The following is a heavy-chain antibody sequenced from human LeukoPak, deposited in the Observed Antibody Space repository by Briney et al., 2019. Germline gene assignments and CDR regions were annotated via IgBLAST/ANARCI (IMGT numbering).Heavy chain of an antibody. V-gene: IGHV1-8*01. Sequence: ASVRVSCKASGYTFTSYDINWVRQAPGQGLEWMGWMNPNSGNTGYAQKFQGRVTMTRNTSISTAYMELSSLRSEDTAVYYCARGPITMIVVVKGYYFDYWGQGTLVTVSS. D-gene: IGHD3-22*01. J-gene: IGHJ4*02. CDR2: MNPNSGNT. CDR3: ARGPITMIVVVKGYYFDY. CDR1: GYTFTSYD.